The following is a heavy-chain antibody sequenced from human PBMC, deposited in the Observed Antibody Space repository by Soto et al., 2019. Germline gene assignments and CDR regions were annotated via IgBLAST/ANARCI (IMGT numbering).Heavy chain of an antibody. CDR3: ARDGSAAFDY. Sequence: QVQLVESGGGVVQPGRSLRLSCAASGFTFSSYAMHWVRQAPGKGLEWVAVISYDGSNKYYADSVKGRFTISRDNSKNTLYLQMNSLRAEDTAVYYCARDGSAAFDYWAREPWSPSPQ. D-gene: IGHD5-12*01. J-gene: IGHJ4*02. CDR2: ISYDGSNK. V-gene: IGHV3-30-3*01. CDR1: GFTFSSYA.